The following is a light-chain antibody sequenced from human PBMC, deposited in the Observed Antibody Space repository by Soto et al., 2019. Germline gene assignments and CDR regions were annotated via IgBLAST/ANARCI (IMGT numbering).Light chain of an antibody. CDR1: SSDVGGYNY. Sequence: QSVLTQPASVSGSPGQSITISCPGTSSDVGGYNYVSWYQQRPGKAPNLMIYDVSNRPSGVSNRFSGSKSGNTASLTISGLQVEDDADYYSSSYTSSSTYVFRTGTKVTVL. CDR3: SSYTSSSTYV. CDR2: DVS. V-gene: IGLV2-14*01. J-gene: IGLJ1*01.